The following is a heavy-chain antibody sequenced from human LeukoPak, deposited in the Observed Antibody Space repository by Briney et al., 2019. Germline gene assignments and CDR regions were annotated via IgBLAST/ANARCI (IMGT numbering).Heavy chain of an antibody. J-gene: IGHJ4*02. V-gene: IGHV3-30*02. CDR1: GFTFSSYG. CDR3: ARGGPYYYDSSGYPPDY. Sequence: GGSLRLSCAASGFTFSSYGMHWVRQAPGKGLEWVAFIRYDGSNKYYADSVKGRFTISRDNSKNTLYLQMNSLRAEDTAVYYCARGGPYYYDSSGYPPDYWGQGTLVTVSS. CDR2: IRYDGSNK. D-gene: IGHD3-22*01.